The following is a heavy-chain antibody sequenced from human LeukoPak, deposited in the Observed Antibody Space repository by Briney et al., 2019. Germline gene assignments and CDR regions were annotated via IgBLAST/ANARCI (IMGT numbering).Heavy chain of an antibody. Sequence: PGGSLRLSCAASGFTFSGYAMYWVRQAPGKGLEYVSSISSNGGGTYYANSVKGRFTISRDNSKNTLFLQMGSLRAEDMAVYYCARVTAGGVFDYWGQGTLVTVFS. CDR3: ARVTAGGVFDY. CDR1: GFTFSGYA. J-gene: IGHJ4*02. V-gene: IGHV3-64*01. CDR2: ISSNGGGT. D-gene: IGHD3-16*01.